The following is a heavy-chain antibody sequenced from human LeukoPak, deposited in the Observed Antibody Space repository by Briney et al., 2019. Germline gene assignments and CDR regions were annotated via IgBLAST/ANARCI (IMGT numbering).Heavy chain of an antibody. CDR2: IYPGDSDT. CDR1: GYSFTSYW. Sequence: GESLKISCKGSGYSFTSYWIGWVRQMPGKGLEWMGSIYPGDSDTRYSPSFQGQVTISADKSISTAHLQWSSLKASDTAIYYCARLTYDFWSSFDYWGQGTLVTVSS. J-gene: IGHJ4*02. V-gene: IGHV5-51*01. CDR3: ARLTYDFWSSFDY. D-gene: IGHD3/OR15-3a*01.